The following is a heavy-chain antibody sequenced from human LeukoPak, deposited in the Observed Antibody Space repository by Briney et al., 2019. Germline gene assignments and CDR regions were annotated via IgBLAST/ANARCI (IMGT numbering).Heavy chain of an antibody. V-gene: IGHV4-34*01. J-gene: IGHJ3*02. D-gene: IGHD3-22*01. Sequence: SETLSLTCAVYGGSFSGYYWSWIRQPPGKGLEWIGEINHSGSTNYNPSLKGRVTISVDTSKNQFSLKLSSVTAADTAVYYCARHNYYDSSGYHRRGQAFDIWGQGTMVTVSS. CDR2: INHSGST. CDR1: GGSFSGYY. CDR3: ARHNYYDSSGYHRRGQAFDI.